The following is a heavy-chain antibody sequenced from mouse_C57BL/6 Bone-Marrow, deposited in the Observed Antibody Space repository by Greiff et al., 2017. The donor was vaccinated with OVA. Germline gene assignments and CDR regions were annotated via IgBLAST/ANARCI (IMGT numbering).Heavy chain of an antibody. V-gene: IGHV7-1*01. CDR1: GFTFSDFY. CDR2: SRNKANDYTT. CDR3: AREIRGYFDY. Sequence: EVQGVESGGGLVQSGRSLRLSCATSGFTFSDFYMEWVRQAPGKGLEWIAASRNKANDYTTEYSASVKGRFIVSRDTSQSILYLQMNALRAEDTAIYYCAREIRGYFDYWGQGTTLTVSS. J-gene: IGHJ2*01.